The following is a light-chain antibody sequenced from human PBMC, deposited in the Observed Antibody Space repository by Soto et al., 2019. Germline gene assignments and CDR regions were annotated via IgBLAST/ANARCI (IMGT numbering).Light chain of an antibody. J-gene: IGKJ2*01. CDR2: DAS. Sequence: DSVLTQSPATLSLSPGERATLSCRASQSVSSYLAWYQQKPGQAPRLLIYDASNRATGIPARFSGSGSGTDFTLTISSLEPEDFAVYHWQHRSTSPLTFGQGTKLEIK. CDR1: QSVSSY. CDR3: QHRSTSPLT. V-gene: IGKV3-11*01.